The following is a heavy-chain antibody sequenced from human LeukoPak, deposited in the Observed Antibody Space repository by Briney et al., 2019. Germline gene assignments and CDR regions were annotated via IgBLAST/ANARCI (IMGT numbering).Heavy chain of an antibody. CDR3: ARVLSGSWDWFDP. D-gene: IGHD3-22*01. J-gene: IGHJ5*02. Sequence: PGESLRLSCAASGFTFSRYWIHWVRQAPGKGLEWVSRINPDGSTTTYGDSVKGRFTISRDNAKNTVYLQMNSLRAEDTAVYYCARVLSGSWDWFDPWGQGTLVTVSS. V-gene: IGHV3-74*01. CDR2: INPDGSTT. CDR1: GFTFSRYW.